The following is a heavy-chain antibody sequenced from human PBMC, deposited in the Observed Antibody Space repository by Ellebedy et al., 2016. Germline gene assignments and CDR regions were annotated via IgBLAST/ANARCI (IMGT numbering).Heavy chain of an antibody. CDR3: ARDAHPFWSGKNWFDP. CDR1: GYTFTRYY. V-gene: IGHV1-46*01. Sequence: ASVKVSCKASGYTFTRYYMHWVRQAPGQGLEWMGIINPSGGSASYAQKFQGRVTMTRDTSTSTVYMELSSLRSEDTAVYYCARDAHPFWSGKNWFDPWGQGTLVTVSS. CDR2: INPSGGSA. J-gene: IGHJ5*02. D-gene: IGHD3-3*01.